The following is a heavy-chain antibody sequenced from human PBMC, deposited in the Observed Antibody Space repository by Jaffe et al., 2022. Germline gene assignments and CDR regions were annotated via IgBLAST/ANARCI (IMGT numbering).Heavy chain of an antibody. CDR1: GFSLSTPRVG. J-gene: IGHJ4*02. D-gene: IGHD4-17*01. Sequence: QVTLKESGPVLVKPTETLTLTCTVSGFSLSTPRVGVAWIRQPPGKALEWLAHIFSNDEESYSTSLKSRLTISKDTSKSQVVLTMTNMHPVDTATYYCARVLQDDGFFDFWGQGNLVTVSS. V-gene: IGHV2-26*01. CDR3: ARVLQDDGFFDF. CDR2: IFSNDEE.